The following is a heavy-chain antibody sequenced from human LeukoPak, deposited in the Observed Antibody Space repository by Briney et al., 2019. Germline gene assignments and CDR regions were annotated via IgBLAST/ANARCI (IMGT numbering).Heavy chain of an antibody. CDR2: INQDGSEK. V-gene: IGHV3-7*01. Sequence: GGSLRLSCAASGFTFSDYYMSWIRQAPGKGLEWVANINQDGSEKYYVDSVKGRFSISRDNAKRSLYLQMNSLIAEDTAVYYCARDRVEYCSSTSCFGRRGYYMDVWGKGTTVTISS. D-gene: IGHD2-2*01. CDR1: GFTFSDYY. CDR3: ARDRVEYCSSTSCFGRRGYYMDV. J-gene: IGHJ6*03.